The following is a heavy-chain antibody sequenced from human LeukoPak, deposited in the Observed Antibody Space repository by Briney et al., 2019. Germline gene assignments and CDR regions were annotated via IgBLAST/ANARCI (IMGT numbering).Heavy chain of an antibody. Sequence: PGRSLRLSCAASGFTFSSYGMHWVRQAPGKGLEWVAVISYDGSNKYYADSVKGRFTISRDNSKNTLYLQMNSLRDEDTAVYYCAKDLGQDHYYYYGMDVWGQGTTVTVSS. D-gene: IGHD2-15*01. CDR1: GFTFSSYG. CDR2: ISYDGSNK. J-gene: IGHJ6*02. CDR3: AKDLGQDHYYYYGMDV. V-gene: IGHV3-30*18.